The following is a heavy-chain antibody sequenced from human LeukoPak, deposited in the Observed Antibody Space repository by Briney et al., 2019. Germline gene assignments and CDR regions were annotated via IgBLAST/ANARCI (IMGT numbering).Heavy chain of an antibody. CDR3: AKGLYDAFDI. V-gene: IGHV3-23*01. Sequence: GGSLRLSCAASEFTFISYAMSWVRQAPGKGLEWVSAISGSGGRTYYADSVKGRFTISRDNSKNTLYLQMNSLRAEDTAVYYCAKGLYDAFDIWGQGTMVTVSS. CDR1: EFTFISYA. J-gene: IGHJ3*02. CDR2: ISGSGGRT.